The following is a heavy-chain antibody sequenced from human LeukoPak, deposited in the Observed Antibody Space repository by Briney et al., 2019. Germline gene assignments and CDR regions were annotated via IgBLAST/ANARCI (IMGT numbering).Heavy chain of an antibody. CDR2: IYYIGST. CDR1: GGSISSDY. J-gene: IGHJ5*01. CDR3: AXXXXXXVFDX. Sequence: SETLSLTCTVSGGSISSDYWSWIRQPPGKGLEWIGYIYYIGSTNYNPSLKSRITISVDTSKSHFSLKLSSVTAADTAVYYCAXXXXXXVFDXXGQGTLVTVSS. V-gene: IGHV4-59*01.